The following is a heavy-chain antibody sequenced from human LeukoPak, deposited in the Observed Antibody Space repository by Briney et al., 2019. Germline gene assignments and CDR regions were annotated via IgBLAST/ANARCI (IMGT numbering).Heavy chain of an antibody. D-gene: IGHD2-15*01. CDR3: ARGPGYCSGGSCRGRYYYYYGMDV. CDR2: INHSGST. Sequence: SETLSLTCAVYGGSFSGYYWSWIRQPPGKGLDWIGEINHSGSTNYNPSLKSRVTISVDTSKNQFSLKLSSVTAADTAVYYCARGPGYCSGGSCRGRYYYYYGMDVWGQGTTVTVSS. V-gene: IGHV4-34*01. CDR1: GGSFSGYY. J-gene: IGHJ6*02.